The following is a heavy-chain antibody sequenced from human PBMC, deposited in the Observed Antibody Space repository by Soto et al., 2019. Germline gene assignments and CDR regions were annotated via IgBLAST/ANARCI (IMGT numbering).Heavy chain of an antibody. CDR3: TRHSDSSGFSFDS. J-gene: IGHJ4*02. CDR2: IRGNAYGGTT. V-gene: IGHV3-49*04. D-gene: IGHD3-22*01. Sequence: PGGSLRLSCTASGFTFGDYAMSWVRQAPGKGLEWVGFIRGNAYGGTTEYAAPVKGGFTISRDDSKSTAYLQMNSLKTEDTAVYYCTRHSDSSGFSFDSWGQGTLVTVSS. CDR1: GFTFGDYA.